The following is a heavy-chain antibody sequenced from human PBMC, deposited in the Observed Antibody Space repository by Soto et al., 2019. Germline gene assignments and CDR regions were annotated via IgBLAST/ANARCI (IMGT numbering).Heavy chain of an antibody. J-gene: IGHJ6*02. Sequence: SLRLSCAASGFTFSSYGMHWVRQAPGKGLEWVAVISYDGSNKYYADSVKGRFAISRDNSKNTLYLQMNSLRAEDTAVYYCAKAHWTDYVWGSDDYYYGMDVWGQGTTVTVSS. V-gene: IGHV3-30*18. CDR1: GFTFSSYG. CDR2: ISYDGSNK. D-gene: IGHD3-16*01. CDR3: AKAHWTDYVWGSDDYYYGMDV.